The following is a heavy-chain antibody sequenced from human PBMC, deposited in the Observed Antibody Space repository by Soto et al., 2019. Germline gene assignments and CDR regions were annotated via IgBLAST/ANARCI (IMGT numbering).Heavy chain of an antibody. J-gene: IGHJ5*02. Sequence: GSLRLSCAASGFGFSTHALSWVRQAPGRGLEWLSSITNTGITTHYADSVKGRFTISRENSRNTLHLKINNLRVDDTAVYYCAKGFDYGDTKHIHHCGQGTMVTVYS. CDR3: AKGFDYGDTKHIHH. CDR2: ITNTGITT. V-gene: IGHV3-23*01. CDR1: GFGFSTHA. D-gene: IGHD4-17*01.